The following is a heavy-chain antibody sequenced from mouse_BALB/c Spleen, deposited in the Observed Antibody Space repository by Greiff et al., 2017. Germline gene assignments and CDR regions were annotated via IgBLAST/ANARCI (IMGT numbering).Heavy chain of an antibody. CDR1: GDSITSGY. CDR2: ISYSGST. CDR3: ARGGDGYSYYFDY. Sequence: EVKLQESGPSLVKPSQTLSLTCSVTGDSITSGYWNWIRKFPGNKLEYMGYISYSGSTYYNPSLKSRISITRDTSKNQYYLQLNSVTTEDTATYYCARGGDGYSYYFDYWGQGTTRTVSS. D-gene: IGHD2-3*01. J-gene: IGHJ2*01. V-gene: IGHV3-8*02.